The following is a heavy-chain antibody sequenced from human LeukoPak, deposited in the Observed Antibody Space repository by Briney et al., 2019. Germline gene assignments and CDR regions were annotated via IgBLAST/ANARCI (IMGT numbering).Heavy chain of an antibody. CDR3: AREGGYCSSTSCSKTKYPFDY. Sequence: ASVKVPCKASGYTFTSYGISWVRQAPGQGLEWMGWISAYNGNTNYAQKLQGRVTMTTDTSTSTAYMELRSLRSDDTAVYYCAREGGYCSSTSCSKTKYPFDYWGQGTLVTVSS. CDR1: GYTFTSYG. CDR2: ISAYNGNT. V-gene: IGHV1-18*01. J-gene: IGHJ4*02. D-gene: IGHD2-2*01.